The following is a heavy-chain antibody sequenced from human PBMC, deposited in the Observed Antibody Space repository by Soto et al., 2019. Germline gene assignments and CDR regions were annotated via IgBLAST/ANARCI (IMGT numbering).Heavy chain of an antibody. D-gene: IGHD3-16*02. Sequence: QVQLQESGPGLVKPSQTLSLTCTVSGGSISSGGYYWSWIRQHPGKGLEWIGYIYYSGSTSYNPSLXSXXTISVETANNQFSLKLTSVTAADTAVYYCARGVIHWGQGTLVTVSS. V-gene: IGHV4-31*03. J-gene: IGHJ4*02. CDR3: ARGVIH. CDR1: GGSISSGGYY. CDR2: IYYSGST.